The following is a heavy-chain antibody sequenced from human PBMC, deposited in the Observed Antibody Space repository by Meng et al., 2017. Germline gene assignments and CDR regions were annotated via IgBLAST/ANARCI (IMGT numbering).Heavy chain of an antibody. CDR2: IYHSGST. CDR1: GYSISSGYY. J-gene: IGHJ6*02. V-gene: IGHV4-38-2*02. D-gene: IGHD6-19*01. CDR3: ARDQVAVAGKKGYYYYGMDD. Sequence: SETLSLTCTVSGYSISSGYYWGWIRQPPGKGLEWIGSIYHSGSTYYNPSLKSRVTISVDTSKNQFSLKLSSVTAADTAVYYCARDQVAVAGKKGYYYYGMDDWGQGTTVTGYS.